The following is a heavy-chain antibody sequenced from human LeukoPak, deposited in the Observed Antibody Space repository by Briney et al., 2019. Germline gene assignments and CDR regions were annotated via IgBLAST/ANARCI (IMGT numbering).Heavy chain of an antibody. V-gene: IGHV4-59*11. Sequence: SETLSLTCAVYGGSFSSHYWSWIRQPPGKGLEWIGYIYYSGSTNYNPPLKSRVTISVDTSKNQFSLKLSSVTAADTAVYYCARGSLYDWFDPWGQGTLVTVSS. CDR2: IYYSGST. CDR1: GGSFSSHY. CDR3: ARGSLYDWFDP. D-gene: IGHD3-16*01. J-gene: IGHJ5*02.